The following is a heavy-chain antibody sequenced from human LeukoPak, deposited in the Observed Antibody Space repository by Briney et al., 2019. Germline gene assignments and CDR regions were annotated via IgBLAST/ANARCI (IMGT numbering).Heavy chain of an antibody. V-gene: IGHV4-39*07. CDR3: ARDGVPENYYGSGSYYNEV. Sequence: SETLSLTCTVSGGSISSSSYYWGWIRQPPGKGLEWIGSIYYSGSSYYNPSLKSRVTMSVDTSKNQFSLKLSSVTAADTAVYYCARDGVPENYYGSGSYYNEVWGQGTLVTVSS. CDR1: GGSISSSSYY. D-gene: IGHD3-10*01. CDR2: IYYSGSS. J-gene: IGHJ4*02.